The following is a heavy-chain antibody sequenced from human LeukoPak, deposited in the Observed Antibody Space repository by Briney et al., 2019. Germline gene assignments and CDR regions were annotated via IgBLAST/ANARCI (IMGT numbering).Heavy chain of an antibody. CDR3: ARDSPYSSSWYAPGVWFDP. CDR2: IIPIFGTA. Sequence: GASVKVSCKASGGTFSGYAISWVRQAPGQGLEWMGRIIPIFGTANYAQKFQGRVTITTDESTSTAYMELSILRTEDTAVYYCARDSPYSSSWYAPGVWFDPWGQGTLVTVSS. V-gene: IGHV1-69*05. J-gene: IGHJ5*02. CDR1: GGTFSGYA. D-gene: IGHD6-13*01.